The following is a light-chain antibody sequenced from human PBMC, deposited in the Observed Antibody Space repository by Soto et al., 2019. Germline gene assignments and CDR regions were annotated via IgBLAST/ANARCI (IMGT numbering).Light chain of an antibody. CDR3: QQYGSSPWT. J-gene: IGKJ1*01. CDR1: QSVSSY. CDR2: DAS. V-gene: IGKV3-11*01. Sequence: EIVLTQSPATLSLSPGERATLSCRASQSVSSYLAWYQQKPGQAPRLLIYDASNRATGIPARFSGSGSGTDFTLTISSLEPEDFAAYYCQQYGSSPWTFGQGTKVDIK.